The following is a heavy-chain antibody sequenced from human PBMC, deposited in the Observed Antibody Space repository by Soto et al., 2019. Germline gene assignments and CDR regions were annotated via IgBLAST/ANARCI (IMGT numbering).Heavy chain of an antibody. J-gene: IGHJ6*02. CDR1: GYTFTSYG. V-gene: IGHV1-18*01. D-gene: IGHD6-13*01. CDR2: ISAYNGNT. CDR3: VREAAAAGDYYYYYGMDV. Sequence: QVQLVQSGAEVKKPGASVKVSCKASGYTFTSYGISWVRQAPGQGLEWMGWISAYNGNTNYAQKLQGRVTMTTDTSTSTAYMELRSLRSDDTAVYYCVREAAAAGDYYYYYGMDVWGQGTTVTVSS.